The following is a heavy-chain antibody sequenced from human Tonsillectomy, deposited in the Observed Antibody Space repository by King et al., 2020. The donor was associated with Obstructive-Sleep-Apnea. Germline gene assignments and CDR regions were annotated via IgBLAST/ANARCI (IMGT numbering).Heavy chain of an antibody. V-gene: IGHV2-70*11. CDR1: GFSLSTSGMC. CDR2: IDWDDDK. CDR3: ARSPSPRKLFDY. J-gene: IGHJ4*02. Sequence: VTLKESGPALVKPTQTLTLTCTFSGFSLSTSGMCVSWIRQPPGKALEWLARIDWDDDKYYSTSLKTRLTISKDTSKNQVVLTMTNMDPVDTATYYCARSPSPRKLFDYWGQGTLVTVSS.